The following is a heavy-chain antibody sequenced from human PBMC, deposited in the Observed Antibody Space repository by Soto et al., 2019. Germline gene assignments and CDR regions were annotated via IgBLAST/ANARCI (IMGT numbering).Heavy chain of an antibody. D-gene: IGHD3-9*01. CDR1: GGSISSSNW. CDR3: ARECHYDILTGYYMDGY. V-gene: IGHV4-4*02. J-gene: IGHJ4*02. Sequence: QVQLQESGPGLVKPSGTLSLTCAVSGGSISSSNWWSWVRQPPGKGLEWIGEIYHSGSTNYNPSLKSRVTRSVDKSKNQFSLKLSSVTAADTAVYYCARECHYDILTGYYMDGYWGQGTLVTVSS. CDR2: IYHSGST.